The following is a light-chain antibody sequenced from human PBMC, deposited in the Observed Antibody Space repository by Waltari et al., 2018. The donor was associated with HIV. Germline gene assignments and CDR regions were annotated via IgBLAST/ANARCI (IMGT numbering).Light chain of an antibody. J-gene: IGLJ3*02. Sequence: QSALTQPASVSGSPGQSIVISCTGTSDDVGYYNYVSWYQQHPGKVPKLVIYDVTSRPSCVSNRFSDSKSGNTASLTISGLRADDEADYYCSSYVGSSTSWLFGGGTKLTV. CDR2: DVT. V-gene: IGLV2-14*03. CDR3: SSYVGSSTSWL. CDR1: SDDVGYYNY.